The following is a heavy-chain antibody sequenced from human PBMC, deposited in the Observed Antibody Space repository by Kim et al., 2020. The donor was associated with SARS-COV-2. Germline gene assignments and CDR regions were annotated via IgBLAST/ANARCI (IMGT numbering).Heavy chain of an antibody. CDR3: ARSASRRGYFDL. V-gene: IGHV4-59*01. CDR2: IYYSGST. CDR1: GGSISSYY. J-gene: IGHJ2*01. Sequence: SETLSLTCTVSGGSISSYYWSWIRQPPGKGLEWIGYIYYSGSTNYNPSLKSRVTISVDTSKNQFSLKLSSVTAADTAVYYCARSASRRGYFDLWGRCTLVTVSS.